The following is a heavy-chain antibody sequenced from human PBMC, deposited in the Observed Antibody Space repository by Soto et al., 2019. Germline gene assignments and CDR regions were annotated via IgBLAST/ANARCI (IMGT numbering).Heavy chain of an antibody. CDR2: IIPIFGTA. D-gene: IGHD6-13*01. Sequence: GASVKVSCKVSGYTLTELSIHWVRQAPGQGLEWMGGIIPIFGTANYAQKFQGRVTITADESTSTAYMELSSLRSEDTAVYYCAKEGDEYSSSPPPWGQGTLVTVSS. CDR1: GYTLTELS. CDR3: AKEGDEYSSSPPP. V-gene: IGHV1-69*13. J-gene: IGHJ4*02.